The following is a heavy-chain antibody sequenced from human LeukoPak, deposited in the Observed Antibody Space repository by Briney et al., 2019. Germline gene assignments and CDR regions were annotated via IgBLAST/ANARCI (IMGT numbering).Heavy chain of an antibody. V-gene: IGHV3-23*01. Sequence: GGSLRLSCAASGFTFSSYAMSWVRQAPGKGLEWVSAISGSGGSTYYADSVKGRFTISRDNSKNTLYLQINSLRAEDTAVYYCAKDRLGYCSSTSCRPYGMDVWGKGTTVTVSS. CDR2: ISGSGGST. J-gene: IGHJ6*04. D-gene: IGHD2-2*01. CDR3: AKDRLGYCSSTSCRPYGMDV. CDR1: GFTFSSYA.